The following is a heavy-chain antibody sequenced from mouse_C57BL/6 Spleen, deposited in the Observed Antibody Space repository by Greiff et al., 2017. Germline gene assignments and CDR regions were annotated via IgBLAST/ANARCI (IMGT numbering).Heavy chain of an antibody. J-gene: IGHJ4*01. V-gene: IGHV2-5*01. Sequence: VQLQESGPGLVQPSPSLSITCTVSGFSLTSYGVHWVRQSPGKGLEWLGVILRGGSTDYNAAFMSRLSITKDNSKSQVFFKMNSLQADDTAIYYCAKEGNYPYAMDYWGQGTSVTVSS. CDR2: ILRGGST. D-gene: IGHD2-1*01. CDR1: GFSLTSYG. CDR3: AKEGNYPYAMDY.